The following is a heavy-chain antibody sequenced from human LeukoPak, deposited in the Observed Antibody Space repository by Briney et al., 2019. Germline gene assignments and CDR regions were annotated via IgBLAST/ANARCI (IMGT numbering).Heavy chain of an antibody. J-gene: IGHJ6*02. D-gene: IGHD2-2*01. CDR3: AKAPGYCSSTNPCYYYYGMDV. V-gene: IGHV3-30*18. CDR1: GFTFSSYG. Sequence: GRSLRLSCAASGFTFSSYGMHWVRQAPGKGLEWVAVISYDGSNKYYADSVKGRFTISRGNSKNTLYLQMNSLRAEDTAVYYCAKAPGYCSSTNPCYYYYGMDVWGQGTTVTVSS. CDR2: ISYDGSNK.